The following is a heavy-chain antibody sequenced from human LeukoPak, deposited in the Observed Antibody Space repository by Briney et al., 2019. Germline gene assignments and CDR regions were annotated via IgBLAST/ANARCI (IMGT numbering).Heavy chain of an antibody. Sequence: SQTLSLTCAISGDSVSSNSASWNWIRQSPSRGLEWLGRTYYRSKWNTDYAVSVKGRITINPDTSKNQFSLYLNSVTPGDTAVYYCARDPDSSYEWGPFDPWGQGTLVTVSS. D-gene: IGHD1-26*01. J-gene: IGHJ5*02. CDR2: TYYRSKWNT. CDR3: ARDPDSSYEWGPFDP. CDR1: GDSVSSNSAS. V-gene: IGHV6-1*01.